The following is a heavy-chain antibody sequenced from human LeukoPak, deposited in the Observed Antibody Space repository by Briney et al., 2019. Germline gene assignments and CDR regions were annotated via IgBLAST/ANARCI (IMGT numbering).Heavy chain of an antibody. CDR1: GFTFSSYA. CDR2: ISGSGGST. CDR3: ARVDGGNSFAFDI. V-gene: IGHV3-23*01. J-gene: IGHJ3*02. Sequence: GGSLRLSCAASGFTFSSYAMSWVRQAPGKGLEWVSAISGSGGSTYYADSVKGRFTISRDNAKNSLYLQMNSLRAEDTAVYYCARVDGGNSFAFDIWGQGTMVTVSS. D-gene: IGHD4-23*01.